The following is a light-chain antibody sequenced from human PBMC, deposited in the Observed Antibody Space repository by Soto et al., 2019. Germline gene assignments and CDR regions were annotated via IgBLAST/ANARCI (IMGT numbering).Light chain of an antibody. J-gene: IGKJ5*01. CDR1: RYIGNY. Sequence: DIQMTQSPSSLSVSVGDRVTITCQASRYIGNYLNWYQQKPGKAPKLLINDASSLEMGVPSRFSGSGSGPDFSVTISSLQPEDIATYYCQQYHSLPITFGQGTRLDI. V-gene: IGKV1-33*01. CDR2: DAS. CDR3: QQYHSLPIT.